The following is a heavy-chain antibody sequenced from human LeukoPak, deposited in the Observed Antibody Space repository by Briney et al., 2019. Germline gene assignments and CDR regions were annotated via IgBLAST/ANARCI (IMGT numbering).Heavy chain of an antibody. CDR1: GFTFDDYA. V-gene: IGHV3-9*01. Sequence: GGSLRLSCAASGFTFDDYAMHWVRQAPGKGLEWVSGISWNSGSIGYADSVKGRFTISRDNAKNSLYLQMNSLRAEDTALYYCAKDKGRYNWNEGFDYWGQGTLVTVSS. CDR3: AKDKGRYNWNEGFDY. CDR2: ISWNSGSI. J-gene: IGHJ4*02. D-gene: IGHD1-20*01.